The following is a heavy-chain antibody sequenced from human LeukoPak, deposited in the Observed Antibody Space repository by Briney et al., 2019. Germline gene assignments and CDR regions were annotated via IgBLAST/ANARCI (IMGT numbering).Heavy chain of an antibody. D-gene: IGHD4-17*01. J-gene: IGHJ5*02. CDR1: GFTVSSNY. CDR3: AKVLTVTAPYNWFDP. V-gene: IGHV3-53*01. Sequence: GGSLRLSCAASGFTVSSNYMSWVHQAPGKGLEWVSVIYSGGCTYYADSVKGRFTISRDNSKNTLYLQMNSLRAEDTAVYYCAKVLTVTAPYNWFDPWGQGTLVTVSS. CDR2: IYSGGCT.